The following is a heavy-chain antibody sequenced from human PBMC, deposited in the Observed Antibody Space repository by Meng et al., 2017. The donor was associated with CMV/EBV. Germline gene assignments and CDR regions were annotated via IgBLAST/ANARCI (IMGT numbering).Heavy chain of an antibody. CDR1: GFTFSSYS. CDR3: ARVNKLRYFDWSPHYGMDV. CDR2: ISSSGSTI. J-gene: IGHJ6*02. D-gene: IGHD3-9*01. Sequence: GESLKISCAASGFTFSSYSMNWVRQAPGKGLEWVSYISSSGSTIYYADSVKGRFTISRDNAKNSLYLQMNSLRAEDTAVYYCARVNKLRYFDWSPHYGMDVWGQGTTVTVSS. V-gene: IGHV3-48*04.